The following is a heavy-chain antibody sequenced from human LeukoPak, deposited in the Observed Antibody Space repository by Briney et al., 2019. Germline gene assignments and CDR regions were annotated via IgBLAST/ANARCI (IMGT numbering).Heavy chain of an antibody. CDR1: GFTFSSCA. D-gene: IGHD5-18*01. V-gene: IGHV3-30-3*01. Sequence: PGRSLRLSCAASGFTFSSCAMHWVRQAPGKGLEWAAIISFDGNNKYYADSVKGRFIISRDNSKNTLYLQMNSLRAEDTAVYYCARDPKGGFSYGWGAFDIWGQGTKVTVSS. CDR3: ARDPKGGFSYGWGAFDI. CDR2: ISFDGNNK. J-gene: IGHJ3*02.